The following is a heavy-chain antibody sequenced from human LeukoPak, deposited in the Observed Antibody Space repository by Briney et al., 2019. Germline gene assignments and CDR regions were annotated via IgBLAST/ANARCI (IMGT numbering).Heavy chain of an antibody. CDR2: IKQDGSAE. CDR1: GFTISNYW. CDR3: ARDLFDY. J-gene: IGHJ4*02. V-gene: IGHV3-7*01. Sequence: GGSLRLSRAVSGFTISNYWMSWVRQAPGKGLEWVATIKQDGSAEFYVDSVKGRFTISRDSAKNSLYPQMNSLRDEDTAVYYCARDLFDYWGQGTLVTVSS.